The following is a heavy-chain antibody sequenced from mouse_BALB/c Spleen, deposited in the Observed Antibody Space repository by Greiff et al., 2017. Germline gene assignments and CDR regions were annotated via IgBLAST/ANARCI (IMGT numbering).Heavy chain of an antibody. J-gene: IGHJ4*01. CDR3: ARGYYYGSSSYAMDY. Sequence: EVQVVESGGGLVKPGGSLKLSCAASGFTFSSYAMSWVRQTPEKRLEWVASISSGGSTYYPDSVKGRFTISRDNARNILYLQMSSLRSEDTAMYYCARGYYYGSSSYAMDYWGQGTSVTVSS. V-gene: IGHV5-6-5*01. CDR1: GFTFSSYA. D-gene: IGHD1-1*01. CDR2: ISSGGST.